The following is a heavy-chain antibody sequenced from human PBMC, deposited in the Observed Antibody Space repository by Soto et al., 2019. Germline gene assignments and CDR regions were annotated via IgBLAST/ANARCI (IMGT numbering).Heavy chain of an antibody. CDR2: ISRDGGTK. CDR1: GFTVSTYG. Sequence: QVQLVESGGGVVQPGRSLRLSCAVSGFTVSTYGIHWVRQAPGKGLEWVAVISRDGGTKYYADSVKGRLTISRDNSRNTLFLEMNSLRSDDMAVYYCTGDVASGYWGQGTLVTVSS. J-gene: IGHJ4*02. CDR3: TGDVASGY. V-gene: IGHV3-30*03. D-gene: IGHD2-8*02.